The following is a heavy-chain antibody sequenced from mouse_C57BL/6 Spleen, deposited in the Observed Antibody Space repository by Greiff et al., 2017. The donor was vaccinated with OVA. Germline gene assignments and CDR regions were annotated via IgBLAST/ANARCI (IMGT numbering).Heavy chain of an antibody. V-gene: IGHV5-4*01. CDR1: GFTFSSYA. CDR3: ARAFITTVVAHYAGGYYFDY. Sequence: DVHLVESGGGLVKPGGSLKLSCAASGFTFSSYAMSWVRQTPEKRLEWVATISDGGSYTYYPDNVKGRFTISRDNAKNNLYLQMSHLKSEDTAMYYCARAFITTVVAHYAGGYYFDYWGQGTTLTVSS. CDR2: ISDGGSYT. J-gene: IGHJ2*01. D-gene: IGHD1-1*01.